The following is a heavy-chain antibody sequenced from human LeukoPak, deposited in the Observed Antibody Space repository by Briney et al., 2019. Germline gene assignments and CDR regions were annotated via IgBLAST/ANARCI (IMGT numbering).Heavy chain of an antibody. Sequence: GGSLRLSCAASGFTFSSYAMTWVRQAPGKGLEWVSAISAGGGSTYYADSVKGRFTISRDNSKNTLYLQMNSLRAEDTAVYYCANARDGCGEIDYWGQGTLVTVSS. CDR1: GFTFSSYA. CDR3: ANARDGCGEIDY. V-gene: IGHV3-23*01. D-gene: IGHD2-21*01. CDR2: ISAGGGST. J-gene: IGHJ4*02.